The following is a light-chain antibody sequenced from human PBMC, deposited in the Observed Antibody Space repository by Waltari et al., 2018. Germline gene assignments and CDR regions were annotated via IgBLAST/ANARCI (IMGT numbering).Light chain of an antibody. CDR1: QRVSRF. J-gene: IGKJ1*01. CDR2: GAS. Sequence: EIVLTQSPGTLSLSPGERGTLSCRASQRVSRFLAWYQQKPGKAPSLLIYGASTRATGIPDRCSGSGSGTDFSLTISRLEPEDFAVYYCRKYDRLPATFGQGTKVEIK. CDR3: RKYDRLPAT. V-gene: IGKV3-20*01.